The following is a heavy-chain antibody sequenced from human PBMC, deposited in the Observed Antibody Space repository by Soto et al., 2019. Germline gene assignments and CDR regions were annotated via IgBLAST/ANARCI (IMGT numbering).Heavy chain of an antibody. D-gene: IGHD4-17*01. Sequence: QVQLVQSGAEVKKPGASVQVSCKASGYTFINSALHWVRQAPGQRLEWMGWINAANGDTKYSQNFQGRVTITRDTSASTGYMELSSMTSDDTAVYYGARRRAAYNYRDWDYWGQGTPVTVSA. CDR2: INAANGDT. CDR1: GYTFINSA. CDR3: ARRRAAYNYRDWDY. J-gene: IGHJ4*02. V-gene: IGHV1-3*01.